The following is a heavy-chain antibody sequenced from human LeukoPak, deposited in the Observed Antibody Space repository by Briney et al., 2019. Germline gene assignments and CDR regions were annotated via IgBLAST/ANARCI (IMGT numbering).Heavy chain of an antibody. CDR2: INPNSGGT. CDR1: GYTFTGYY. V-gene: IGHV1-2*02. CDR3: ARDEEQLGAFDI. Sequence: GASVKVSCKACGYTFTGYYMHWVRQAPGQGLEWMGRINPNSGGTNYAQKFQGRVTMTRDTSISTAYMELSRLRSDDTAVYYCARDEEQLGAFDIWGQGTMVTVSS. J-gene: IGHJ3*02. D-gene: IGHD6-19*01.